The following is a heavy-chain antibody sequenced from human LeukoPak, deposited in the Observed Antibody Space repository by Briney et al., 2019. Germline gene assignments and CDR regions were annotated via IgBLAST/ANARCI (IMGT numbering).Heavy chain of an antibody. D-gene: IGHD4-17*01. Sequence: GGSLRLSCAASGFTFSSYAMSWVRQAPGKGLEWVSAISGSGGSTYYADSVKGRFTISRDNSKNTLCLQMNSLRAEDTAVYYCAKSDGDWYYFDYWGQGTLVTVSS. CDR2: ISGSGGST. J-gene: IGHJ4*02. V-gene: IGHV3-23*01. CDR1: GFTFSSYA. CDR3: AKSDGDWYYFDY.